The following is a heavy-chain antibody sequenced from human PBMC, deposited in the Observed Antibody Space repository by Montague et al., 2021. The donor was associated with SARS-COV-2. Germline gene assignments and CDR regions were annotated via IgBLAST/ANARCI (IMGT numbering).Heavy chain of an antibody. CDR3: ARHSGRDTIFGVVIIPDAFDI. Sequence: SETLSLTCSVSGGSVSSGSCYWSWIRQPPGKGLEWIGYIYYSGSTNYNPSLKSRVTISVDTSKNQFSLKLSSVTAADTAVYYCARHSGRDTIFGVVIIPDAFDIWGQGTMVTVSS. CDR1: GGSVSSGSCY. CDR2: IYYSGST. D-gene: IGHD3-3*01. J-gene: IGHJ3*02. V-gene: IGHV4-61*01.